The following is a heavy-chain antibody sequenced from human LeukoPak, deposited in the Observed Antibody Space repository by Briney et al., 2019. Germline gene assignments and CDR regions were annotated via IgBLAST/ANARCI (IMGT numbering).Heavy chain of an antibody. CDR2: IWYDGSNK. V-gene: IGHV3-33*01. D-gene: IGHD2-15*01. CDR1: GFTFSSYG. CDR3: ASKYCSGGSCYSWYNAFDI. Sequence: GGSLRLSCAASGFTFSSYGMHWVRQAPGKGLEWVAVIWYDGSNKYYADSVKGRFTISRDNSKNTLYLQMNSLRAEDTAVYYCASKYCSGGSCYSWYNAFDIWGQGTMVTVSS. J-gene: IGHJ3*02.